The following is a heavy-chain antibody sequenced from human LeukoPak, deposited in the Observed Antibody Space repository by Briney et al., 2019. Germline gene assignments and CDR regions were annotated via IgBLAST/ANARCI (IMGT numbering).Heavy chain of an antibody. D-gene: IGHD4-17*01. Sequence: GGSLRLSCVASGFVFKMYNMNWVRQAPGKGLEWVSSISSRSSYIHYADSVKGRFTMSRDNAQDFLYLQMNDLRADDTAVYYCARSAGYGDFGDVDYWGHGTLVIVSS. CDR3: ARSAGYGDFGDVDY. J-gene: IGHJ4*01. V-gene: IGHV3-21*06. CDR1: GFVFKMYN. CDR2: ISSRSSYI.